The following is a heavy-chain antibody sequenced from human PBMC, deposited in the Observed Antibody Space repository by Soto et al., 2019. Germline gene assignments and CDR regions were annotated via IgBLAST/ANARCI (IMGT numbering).Heavy chain of an antibody. J-gene: IGHJ4*02. CDR2: VNPNSGGT. D-gene: IGHD6-19*01. CDR1: GYTFTGYY. CDR3: VTSRVSIAVAGETEYYFDY. Sequence: VKVSCKASGYTFTGYYIHWVRQAPGQGLEWMGWVNPNSGGTNYAQKFQGWVTMTRDTSISTAYMELSRLRSDDTAVYYCVTSRVSIAVAGETEYYFDYWGQGTLVTVSS. V-gene: IGHV1-2*04.